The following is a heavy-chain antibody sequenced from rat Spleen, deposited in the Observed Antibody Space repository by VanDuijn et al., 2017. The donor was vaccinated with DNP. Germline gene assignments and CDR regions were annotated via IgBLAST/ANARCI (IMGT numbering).Heavy chain of an antibody. CDR1: GFNFNDYW. CDR3: AKGPNYGGWSDYFDY. J-gene: IGHJ2*01. D-gene: IGHD1-11*01. CDR2: INKESGTI. Sequence: EVKLVESGGGLVQPGRSLKLSCAASGFNFNDYWMGWVRQAPGKGLEWIGEINKESGTIIFSPSLKDKFTISRDNAQNTLYLQMNKLGSEDTAIYHCAKGPNYGGWSDYFDYWGQGVTVTVSS. V-gene: IGHV4-2*01.